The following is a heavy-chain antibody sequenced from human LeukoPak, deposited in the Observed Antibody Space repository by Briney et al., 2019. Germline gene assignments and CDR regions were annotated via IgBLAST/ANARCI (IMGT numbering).Heavy chain of an antibody. D-gene: IGHD3-16*01. V-gene: IGHV4-59*02. Sequence: PSETLSLTCTVSSASVSSYYWSWVRQPPGGGLEWIGYISNSGSPSYNPSFKSRVTFSADTSKNHLSLKLNSVTPADTAVYFCARGGAGPLRGWGQGTLVTVSS. CDR3: ARGGAGPLRG. CDR2: ISNSGSP. J-gene: IGHJ4*02. CDR1: SASVSSYY.